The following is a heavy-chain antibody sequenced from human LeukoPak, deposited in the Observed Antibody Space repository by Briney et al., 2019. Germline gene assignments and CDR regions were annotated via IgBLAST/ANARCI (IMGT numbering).Heavy chain of an antibody. CDR1: GGSFSGYY. Sequence: PSETLSLTCAVYGGSFSGYYWSWIRQPPGKGLEWIGEINHSGSTNYNPSLKSRVTISVDTSKNQFSLKLSSVTAADTAVYYCARVAAAGTPSFDYWGQGTLVTVSS. CDR2: INHSGST. V-gene: IGHV4-34*01. J-gene: IGHJ4*02. D-gene: IGHD6-13*01. CDR3: ARVAAAGTPSFDY.